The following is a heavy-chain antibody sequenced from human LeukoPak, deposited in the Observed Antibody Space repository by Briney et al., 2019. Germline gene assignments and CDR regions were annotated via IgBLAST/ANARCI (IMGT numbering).Heavy chain of an antibody. CDR3: ARGSRTVVTPHKRSEDDY. J-gene: IGHJ4*02. V-gene: IGHV4-34*01. CDR1: GGSFSGYY. Sequence: SETLSLTCAVYGGSFSGYYWSWIRQPPGKGLEWIGEINHSGSTNYNPSLKSRVTISVDTSKNQFSLKLSSVTAAGTAVYYCARGSRTVVTPHKRSEDDYWGQGTLVTVSS. CDR2: INHSGST. D-gene: IGHD4-23*01.